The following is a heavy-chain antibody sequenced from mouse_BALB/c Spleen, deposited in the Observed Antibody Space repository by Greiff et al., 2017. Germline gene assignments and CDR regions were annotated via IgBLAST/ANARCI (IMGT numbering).Heavy chain of an antibody. D-gene: IGHD3-1*01. J-gene: IGHJ3*01. Sequence: QVQLQQPGAELVKPGTSVKLSCKASGYNFTSYWINWVKLRPGQGLEWIGDIYPGSGSTNYNEKFKSKATLTVDTSSSTAYMQLSSLASEDSALYYCARMSSGYGCAYWGQGTLVTVSA. CDR3: ARMSSGYGCAY. V-gene: IGHV1-55*01. CDR1: GYNFTSYW. CDR2: IYPGSGST.